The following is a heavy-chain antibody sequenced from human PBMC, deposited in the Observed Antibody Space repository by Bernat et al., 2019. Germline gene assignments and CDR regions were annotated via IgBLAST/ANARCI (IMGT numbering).Heavy chain of an antibody. CDR1: GFTFSDYY. J-gene: IGHJ4*02. D-gene: IGHD6-6*01. CDR3: AKAEYSSSSRHFDY. V-gene: IGHV3-11*06. CDR2: ISSSSSYT. Sequence: QVQLVESGGGLVKPGGSLRLSCAASGFTFSDYYMSWIRQAPGKGLDWVSYISSSSSYTNYADSVKGRFTISRDNAKNSLYLQMNSLRAEDTAVYYCAKAEYSSSSRHFDYWGQGTLVTVSS.